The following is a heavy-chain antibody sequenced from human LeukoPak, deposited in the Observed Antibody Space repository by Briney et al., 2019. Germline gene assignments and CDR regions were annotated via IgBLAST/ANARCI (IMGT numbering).Heavy chain of an antibody. CDR3: AKDWGHN. V-gene: IGHV3-23*01. Sequence: GGSLRLSCAASGFTFSRSAMNWARQAPGKGLEWVSFISTEGGSTYYADSVKGRFTISRDNSMNTLYLQMNNVRAEDTALYYCAKDWGHNWGQGTQVTVSS. CDR2: ISTEGGST. D-gene: IGHD3-16*01. CDR1: GFTFSRSA. J-gene: IGHJ4*02.